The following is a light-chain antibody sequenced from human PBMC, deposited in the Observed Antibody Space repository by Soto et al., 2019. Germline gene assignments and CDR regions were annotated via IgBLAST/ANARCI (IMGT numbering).Light chain of an antibody. V-gene: IGKV1-33*01. J-gene: IGKJ5*01. CDR1: QDISNY. Sequence: DIQMTQSPSSLSASVGDRVTITCRASQDISNYLNWYQQRPGKAPKLLIYDASNLERGVPSRFSGTRSGTHFTFAITSLQPEAVAPYYCQQSDSLPITFGQGTRLEI. CDR2: DAS. CDR3: QQSDSLPIT.